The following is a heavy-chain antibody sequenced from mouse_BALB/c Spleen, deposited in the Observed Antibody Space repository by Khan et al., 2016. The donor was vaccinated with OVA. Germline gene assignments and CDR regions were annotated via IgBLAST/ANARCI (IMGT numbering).Heavy chain of an antibody. CDR2: INTNTGEP. J-gene: IGHJ2*01. D-gene: IGHD1-2*01. CDR3: ARGTARFAY. CDR1: GYTFTNYG. V-gene: IGHV9-3*02. Sequence: QIQLVQSGPELKKPGETVKISYKASGYTFTNYGMNWVKQAPGKGLKWMGWINTNTGEPTYAEEFKGRFAFSLETSASTAYLQINNLKNEDTATYCCARGTARFAYWGQSPTLTVSS.